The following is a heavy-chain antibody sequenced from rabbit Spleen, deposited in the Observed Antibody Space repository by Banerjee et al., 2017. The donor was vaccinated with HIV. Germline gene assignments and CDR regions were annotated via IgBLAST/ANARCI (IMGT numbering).Heavy chain of an antibody. J-gene: IGHJ6*01. CDR2: IYAGSRGST. V-gene: IGHV1S40*01. Sequence: QSLEESGGDPVKPGASLTLTCTASGFSFTSDYWICWVRQAPGKGLEWIACIYAGSRGSTCYASWAKGRFAISQTPSSPGTLQMTSLTVADTATYFSARDTGTSFSTYGMDLWGPCTLVPVS. CDR3: ARDTGTSFSTYGMDL. CDR1: GFSFTSDYW. D-gene: IGHD8-1*01.